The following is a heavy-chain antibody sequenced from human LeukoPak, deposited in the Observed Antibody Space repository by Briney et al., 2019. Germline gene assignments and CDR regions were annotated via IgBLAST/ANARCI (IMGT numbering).Heavy chain of an antibody. V-gene: IGHV3-30*18. Sequence: PGGSLRLSRAASGFTFSSYGMHWVRQAPGKGLEWVAVISYDGSNKYYADSVKGRFTISRDNSKNTLYLQMNSLRAEDTAVYYCAKALPLITMSSLDYWGQGTLVTVSS. CDR2: ISYDGSNK. CDR3: AKALPLITMSSLDY. J-gene: IGHJ4*02. CDR1: GFTFSSYG. D-gene: IGHD3-10*02.